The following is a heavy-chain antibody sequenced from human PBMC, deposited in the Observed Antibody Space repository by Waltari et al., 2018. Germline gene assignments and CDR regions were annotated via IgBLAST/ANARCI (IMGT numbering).Heavy chain of an antibody. CDR3: ARGGVTVTTLYAFDI. Sequence: QVQLQESGPGLVKPSETLSLTCTVSGGSISSYYWSWIRQPPGKGLEWIGYIYYSGSTNYNPSLKSRVTISVDTSKNQFSLKLSSVTTADTAVYYCARGGVTVTTLYAFDIWGQGTMVTVSS. J-gene: IGHJ3*02. CDR1: GGSISSYY. V-gene: IGHV4-59*01. D-gene: IGHD4-17*01. CDR2: IYYSGST.